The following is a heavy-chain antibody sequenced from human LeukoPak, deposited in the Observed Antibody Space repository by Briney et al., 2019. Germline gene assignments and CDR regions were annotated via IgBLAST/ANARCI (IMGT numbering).Heavy chain of an antibody. Sequence: GASVKVSCKASGYTFTSYDINWVRQAPGQGLEWMGIINPSGGSTSYAQKFQGRVTMTRDTSTSTVYMELSSLRSEDTAVYYCAREVHAFDIWGQGTMVTVSS. V-gene: IGHV1-46*01. CDR2: INPSGGST. CDR1: GYTFTSYD. D-gene: IGHD3-10*01. CDR3: AREVHAFDI. J-gene: IGHJ3*02.